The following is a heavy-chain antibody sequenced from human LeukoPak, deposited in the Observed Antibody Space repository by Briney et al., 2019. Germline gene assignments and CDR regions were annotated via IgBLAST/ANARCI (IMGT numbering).Heavy chain of an antibody. CDR2: ITSSSSYI. J-gene: IGHJ6*03. V-gene: IGHV3-21*01. CDR1: GFTFSSYS. Sequence: GGSLRLSCAASGFTFSSYSMNWVRQAPGKGLEWVSSITSSSSYIYYADSVKGRFTISRDNAKNSLYLQMNSLRAEDTAVYYCARAGSFYYYMDVWGKGTTVTVSS. CDR3: ARAGSFYYYMDV.